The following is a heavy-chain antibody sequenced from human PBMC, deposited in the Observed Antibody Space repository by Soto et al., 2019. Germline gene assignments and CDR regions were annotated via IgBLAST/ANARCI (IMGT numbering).Heavy chain of an antibody. Sequence: LIAPAASSGFHFSDFYISLIRPAPGKGLEWVSYISSSGSTIYYADSVKGRFTISRDNAKNSLYLQMNSLRAEDTAVYYCARGRSRSYYFDYWGQGTLVPVS. V-gene: IGHV3-11*04. CDR3: ARGRSRSYYFDY. J-gene: IGHJ4*02. CDR2: ISSSGSTI. CDR1: GFHFSDFY. D-gene: IGHD1-26*01.